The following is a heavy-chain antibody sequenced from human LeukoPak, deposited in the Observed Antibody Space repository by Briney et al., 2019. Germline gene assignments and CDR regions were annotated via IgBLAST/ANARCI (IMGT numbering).Heavy chain of an antibody. J-gene: IGHJ4*02. Sequence: ASVKVSCKASGYTFTSNYIHWVRQAPGQGLEWMGRINPNSGGTNYAQKFQGRVTMTRDTSISTAYMELSRLRSDDTAVYYCAREYSGSYWSYWGQGTLVTVSS. CDR3: AREYSGSYWSY. CDR1: GYTFTSNY. CDR2: INPNSGGT. D-gene: IGHD1-26*01. V-gene: IGHV1-2*06.